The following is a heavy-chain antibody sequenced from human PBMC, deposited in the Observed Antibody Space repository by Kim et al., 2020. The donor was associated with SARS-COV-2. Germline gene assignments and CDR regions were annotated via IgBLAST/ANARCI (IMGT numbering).Heavy chain of an antibody. Sequence: SETLSLTCAVDGVSFSIYLLTWIRQPPGKGLEWIGEINHSGTTNYNPSLKSGVTISVDKSKRQSSLILSAVTAADTAGYYLLSGGQELVGAYYYYYSDV. CDR3: LSGGQELVGAYYYYYSDV. V-gene: IGHV4-34*01. D-gene: IGHD6-13*01. CDR1: GVSFSIYL. J-gene: IGHJ6*03. CDR2: INHSGTT.